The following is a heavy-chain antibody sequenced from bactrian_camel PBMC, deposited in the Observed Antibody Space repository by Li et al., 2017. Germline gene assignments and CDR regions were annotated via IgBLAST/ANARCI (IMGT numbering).Heavy chain of an antibody. Sequence: VQLVESGGGSVQAGGSLRLSCAASGFMFRSHVMAWVRQAPGKGLEWLSAISTSGTNTYYADSMKGRFTISRDNAKNTLYLQMDNLKPEDTAVYYCAAAFPFWGQGTQVTVS. CDR3: AAAFPF. V-gene: IGHV3-2*01. CDR2: ISTSGTNT. J-gene: IGHJ4*01. CDR1: GFMFRSHV.